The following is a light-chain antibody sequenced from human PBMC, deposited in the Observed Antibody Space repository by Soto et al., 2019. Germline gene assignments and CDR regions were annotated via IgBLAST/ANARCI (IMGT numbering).Light chain of an antibody. Sequence: EIVLTQSPATLSLSPGERATLSCRASQSVSSHLTWYQHIPGQAPRLLIYDASTRANGIPARFSGSGSGTDFTLTISSLEPEDFAVYYCQQYNNWLPLTFGGGTKVEIK. V-gene: IGKV3-11*01. CDR2: DAS. CDR1: QSVSSH. CDR3: QQYNNWLPLT. J-gene: IGKJ4*01.